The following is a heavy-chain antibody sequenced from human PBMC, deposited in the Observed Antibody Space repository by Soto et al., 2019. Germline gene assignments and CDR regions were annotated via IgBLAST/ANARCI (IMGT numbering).Heavy chain of an antibody. CDR2: IYYSGST. D-gene: IGHD5-12*01. V-gene: IGHV4-39*01. CDR3: ASTGISSGYDWRDYYYGMDV. CDR1: GGSVSSGSYY. J-gene: IGHJ6*02. Sequence: PSETLSLTCTVSGGSVSSGSYYWGWIRQPPGKGLEWIGSIYYSGSTYYNPSLKSRVTISVDTSKNQFSLKLSSVTAADTAVYYCASTGISSGYDWRDYYYGMDVWGQGTTVTVSS.